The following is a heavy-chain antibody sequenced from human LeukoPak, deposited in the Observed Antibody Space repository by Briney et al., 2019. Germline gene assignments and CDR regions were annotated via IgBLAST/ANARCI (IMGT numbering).Heavy chain of an antibody. CDR2: ISGSGGST. V-gene: IGHV3-23*01. J-gene: IGHJ4*02. D-gene: IGHD3-22*01. CDR3: AKTPYYDSSGYYFDY. CDR1: GFTFTSYA. Sequence: GGSLRLSCAASGFTFTSYAMSWVRQAPGKGLEWVSAISGSGGSTYYADSVKGRLTISRDNSKNTLYLQMNSLRAEDTAVYYCAKTPYYDSSGYYFDYWGQGTLVTVSS.